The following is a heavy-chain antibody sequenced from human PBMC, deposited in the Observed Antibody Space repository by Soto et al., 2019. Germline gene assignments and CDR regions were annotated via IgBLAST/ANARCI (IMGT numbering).Heavy chain of an antibody. CDR3: AHERVGYPWYSFDF. Sequence: QITLKESGPTLVKPTQTLTLTCTFSGFSLTTTGVAVGWIRQPPGKALEWLALIYWDDDKRYIPSLKSRLTITKDTSKNQVVLIMINMDPVATATYYCAHERVGYPWYSFDFWGQGTLVTVSS. D-gene: IGHD1-26*01. CDR2: IYWDDDK. CDR1: GFSLTTTGVA. V-gene: IGHV2-5*02. J-gene: IGHJ4*02.